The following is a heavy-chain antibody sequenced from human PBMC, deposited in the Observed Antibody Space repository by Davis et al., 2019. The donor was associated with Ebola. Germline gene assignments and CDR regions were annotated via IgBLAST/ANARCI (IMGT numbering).Heavy chain of an antibody. CDR2: IYSGGST. V-gene: IGHV3-53*04. J-gene: IGHJ4*02. CDR3: AAYSNGWYG. Sequence: GGSLRLSCAASGFTVSSNYMSWVRQAPGKGLEWVSVIYSGGSTYYADSVKGRFTIPSHNSKNTLYLQMNSLRAEDTAVYYCAAYSNGWYGWGQGTLVTVSS. D-gene: IGHD6-19*01. CDR1: GFTVSSNY.